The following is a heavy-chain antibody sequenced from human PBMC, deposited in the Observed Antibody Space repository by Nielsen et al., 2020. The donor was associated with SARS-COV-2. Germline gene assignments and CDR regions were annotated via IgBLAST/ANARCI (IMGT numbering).Heavy chain of an antibody. J-gene: IGHJ5*02. D-gene: IGHD5-18*01. CDR2: IYHSGST. CDR1: GGSISSSNW. V-gene: IGHV4-4*02. CDR3: ARPIRGYSYGIPDGWFDP. Sequence: SETLSLTCAVSGGSISSSNWWSWVRQPPGKGLEWIGEIYHSGSTNYNPSLKSRVTISVDKSKNQFSLKLSSVTAADTAVYYCARPIRGYSYGIPDGWFDPWGQGTLVTVSS.